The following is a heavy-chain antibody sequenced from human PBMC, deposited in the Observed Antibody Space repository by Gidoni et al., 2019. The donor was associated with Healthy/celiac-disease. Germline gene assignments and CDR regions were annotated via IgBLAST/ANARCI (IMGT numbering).Heavy chain of an antibody. CDR1: GFTFSRYG. CDR3: AKLASSGWDNNDDY. D-gene: IGHD6-19*01. J-gene: IGHJ4*02. CDR2: ILYDGSNK. V-gene: IGHV3-30*02. Sequence: QVQLVESGGGVVQPGGSLRLSCAASGFTFSRYGMHWVRQVPGKGLEWVACILYDGSNKYYADSVKGRFTISRDNSKNTLYLQMISLRAEDTAVYYWAKLASSGWDNNDDYWGQGTLVTVSS.